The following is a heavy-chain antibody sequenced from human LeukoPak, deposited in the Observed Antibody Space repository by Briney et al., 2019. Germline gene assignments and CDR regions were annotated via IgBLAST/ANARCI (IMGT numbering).Heavy chain of an antibody. J-gene: IGHJ4*02. D-gene: IGHD1-26*01. CDR1: GFTFDDYA. CDR2: ISWNSGSI. V-gene: IGHV3-9*01. CDR3: ARDNRWSSDY. Sequence: GGSLRLSCAASGFTFDDYAMHWVRQAPGKGLEWVSGISWNSGSIGYADSVKGRFTISRDNAKNSLYLQMNSLRDDDTAVYYCARDNRWSSDYWGQGSLVTVAS.